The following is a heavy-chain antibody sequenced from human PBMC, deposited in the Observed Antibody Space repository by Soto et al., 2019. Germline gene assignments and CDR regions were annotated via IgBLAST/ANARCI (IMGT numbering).Heavy chain of an antibody. V-gene: IGHV4-34*01. CDR1: GGSFSGYY. D-gene: IGHD3-10*01. CDR3: ARWNGYGSGSYYFDY. CDR2: INHSGST. J-gene: IGHJ4*02. Sequence: PSETLSLTCAVYGGSFSGYYWSWIRQPPGKGLEWIGEINHSGSTNYNPSLKSRVTISVDTSKNQFSLKLSSVTAADTAVYYCARWNGYGSGSYYFDYWGQGTLVTVS.